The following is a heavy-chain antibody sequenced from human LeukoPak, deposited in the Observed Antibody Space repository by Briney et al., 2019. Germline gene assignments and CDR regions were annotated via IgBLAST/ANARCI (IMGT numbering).Heavy chain of an antibody. Sequence: SETLSLTCAIYGGSLSDDYWNWIRQTPGKGLEWIGKISHTGGTIYSPSLRSRVTISVDTSKHQFSLNVSSVTAADTAVYFCARRSDSGSDDGEDYFDYWGQGTLVTVSS. CDR1: GGSLSDDY. V-gene: IGHV4-34*01. CDR2: ISHTGGT. CDR3: ARRSDSGSDDGEDYFDY. D-gene: IGHD1-26*01. J-gene: IGHJ4*02.